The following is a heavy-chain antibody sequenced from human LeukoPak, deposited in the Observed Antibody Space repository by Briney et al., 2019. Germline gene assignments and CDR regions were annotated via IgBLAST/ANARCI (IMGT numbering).Heavy chain of an antibody. J-gene: IGHJ6*03. CDR2: IKQDGSEK. CDR3: ARTPGYSGHDYHLDYYYYMDV. Sequence: GGSLRLSCAASGFTFSSYWMSWVRQAPGKGLEWVANIKQDGSEKYYVDSVKGRFTISRDNAKNSLYLQMNSLRAEDTAVYYCARTPGYSGHDYHLDYYYYMDVWGKGTTVTVSS. CDR1: GFTFSSYW. D-gene: IGHD5-12*01. V-gene: IGHV3-7*01.